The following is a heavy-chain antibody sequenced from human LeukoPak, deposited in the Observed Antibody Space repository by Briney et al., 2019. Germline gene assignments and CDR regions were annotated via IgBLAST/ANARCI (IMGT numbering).Heavy chain of an antibody. Sequence: ASVKVSCKASGGTFSSYAISWVRQAPGQGLEWMGGIIPIFGTANYAQKFQGRVTITADESTSTAYMELSRLRSDDTAVYYCARVGSSGWYVHPTLDYWGQGTLLTVSS. CDR1: GGTFSSYA. D-gene: IGHD6-19*01. CDR3: ARVGSSGWYVHPTLDY. J-gene: IGHJ4*02. CDR2: IIPIFGTA. V-gene: IGHV1-69*13.